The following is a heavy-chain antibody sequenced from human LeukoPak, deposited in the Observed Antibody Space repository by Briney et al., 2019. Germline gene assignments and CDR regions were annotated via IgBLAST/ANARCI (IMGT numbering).Heavy chain of an antibody. CDR1: GGSISSYY. Sequence: SETLSLTYTVSGGSISSYYWSWIRQPAGKGLEWIGRIYTSGSTNYNPSLKSRVTMSVDTSKNQFSLKLSSVTAADTAVYYCAGRAVAGTPSDYWGQGTLVTVSS. D-gene: IGHD6-19*01. V-gene: IGHV4-4*07. CDR3: AGRAVAGTPSDY. CDR2: IYTSGST. J-gene: IGHJ4*02.